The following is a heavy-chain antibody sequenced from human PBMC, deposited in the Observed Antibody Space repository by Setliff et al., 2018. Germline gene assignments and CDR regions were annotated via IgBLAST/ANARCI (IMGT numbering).Heavy chain of an antibody. V-gene: IGHV4-61*02. D-gene: IGHD3-22*01. Sequence: ASETLSLTCTVSGGSISSSSYYWGWIRQPAGKRLEWIGRIYTSGSTNYNPSLKSRVTISVDTSKNQFSLKLSSVTAADTAVYYCARGGYYYDSSGYYQASYYYYYGMDVWGQGTTVTVSS. CDR2: IYTSGST. CDR1: GGSISSSSYY. CDR3: ARGGYYYDSSGYYQASYYYYYGMDV. J-gene: IGHJ6*02.